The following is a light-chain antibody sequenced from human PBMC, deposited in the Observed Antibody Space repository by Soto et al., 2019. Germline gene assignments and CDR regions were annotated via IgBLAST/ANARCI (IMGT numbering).Light chain of an antibody. CDR1: QSISNY. CDR3: QQSYGTPLT. Sequence: DMEMTQSPSSLSASVGDRVTITCRASQSISNYLNWYQHKPGKVPKLLIYAASSLQSGVPTRFSGSGSGSAFTLTITSLQTEGFATYYCQQSYGTPLTFGGGTKIEIK. CDR2: AAS. J-gene: IGKJ4*01. V-gene: IGKV1-39*01.